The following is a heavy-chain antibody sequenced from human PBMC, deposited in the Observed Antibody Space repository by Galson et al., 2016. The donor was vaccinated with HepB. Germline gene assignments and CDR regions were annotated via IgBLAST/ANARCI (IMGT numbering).Heavy chain of an antibody. CDR2: TYYRSKWWH. V-gene: IGHV6-1*01. D-gene: IGHD7-27*01. CDR1: GDSVSNINVA. J-gene: IGHJ5*01. Sequence: ISGDSVSNINVAWNWIRQSPSRGLEWLGRTYYRSKWWHTYAVSMKSRTTINPDTFKNQFSLQLNSVTPEDTAVYYCARAEANWDGGGDNYFDSWGQGILVTVSS. CDR3: ARAEANWDGGGDNYFDS.